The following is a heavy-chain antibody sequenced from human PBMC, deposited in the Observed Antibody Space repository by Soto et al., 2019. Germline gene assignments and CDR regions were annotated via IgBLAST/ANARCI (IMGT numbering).Heavy chain of an antibody. CDR3: DRADFHDTSAYFFC. Sequence: EMQLVESGGGLVQPGGSLKLSCEASGFTFFSGSAMHWVRQASGKGLEWVGRIRSKGNNYATAYAASVKGRFTMSRDDSKKTAYLQMDSLKTEDTAVYYCDRADFHDTSAYFFCWGQGLLVTVSS. CDR2: IRSKGNNYAT. CDR1: GFTFFSGSA. V-gene: IGHV3-73*02. D-gene: IGHD3-22*01. J-gene: IGHJ4*02.